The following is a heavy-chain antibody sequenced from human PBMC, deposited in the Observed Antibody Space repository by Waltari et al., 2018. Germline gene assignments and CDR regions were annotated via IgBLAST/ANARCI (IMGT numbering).Heavy chain of an antibody. CDR1: GYLFSSHY. V-gene: IGHV1-46*01. CDR3: ARGRLATIFGVVISSSETRKANWFDP. J-gene: IGHJ5*02. CDR2: IDPSGGST. Sequence: QVQLVQSGAEVKNTGASVKVSCKALGYLFSSHYMHWVRQAARPGLVWMGTIDPSGGSTSYAQRLQGRVTMTRDTSTSTVYMELSSLRSVDTAVYYCARGRLATIFGVVISSSETRKANWFDPWGQGTLVTVSS. D-gene: IGHD3-3*01.